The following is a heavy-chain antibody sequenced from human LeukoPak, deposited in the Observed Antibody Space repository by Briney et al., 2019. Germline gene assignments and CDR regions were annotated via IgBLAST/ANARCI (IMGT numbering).Heavy chain of an antibody. D-gene: IGHD3-3*01. CDR3: AKDPLTYGTIFGRRGDYYYMDV. CDR2: ISGSGGST. CDR1: GFTFSSYS. J-gene: IGHJ6*03. Sequence: PGGSLRLSCAASGFTFSSYSMNWVRQAPGKGLEWVSAISGSGGSTYYADSVKGRFTISRDNSKNTLYLQMNSLRAEDTAVYYCAKDPLTYGTIFGRRGDYYYMDVWGKGTTVTVSS. V-gene: IGHV3-23*01.